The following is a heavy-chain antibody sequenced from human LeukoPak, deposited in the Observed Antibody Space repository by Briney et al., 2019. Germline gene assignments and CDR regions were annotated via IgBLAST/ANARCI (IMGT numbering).Heavy chain of an antibody. CDR2: ISYDGRQN. CDR3: ARVYLERLTAGYFDH. V-gene: IGHV3-30*04. J-gene: IGHJ4*01. CDR1: GFIFSTYA. Sequence: GGSLRLSCAASGFIFSTYAMNWVRQAPGKGLEWVAVISYDGRQNYYADSVKGRFTISRDNSKNTLYLQMNSLRDEDSAAYYCARVYLERLTAGYFDHWGQEPGSPSPQ. D-gene: IGHD2-8*01.